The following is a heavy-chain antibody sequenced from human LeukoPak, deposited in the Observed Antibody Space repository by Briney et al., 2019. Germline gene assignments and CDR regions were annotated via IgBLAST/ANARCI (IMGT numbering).Heavy chain of an antibody. V-gene: IGHV5-51*01. D-gene: IGHD2-15*01. CDR2: IYPGDSDT. CDR3: ARHTGYCSGGSCYGDY. CDR1: GSTFHSCW. J-gene: IGHJ4*02. Sequence: GESLKISCKRSGSTFHSCWIAWVRQMPGKGLEWMGTIYPGDSDTRYSPSFQGQVTISADKSIRTAYLQWSSLKASDTAMYYCARHTGYCSGGSCYGDYWGQGTLVTVSS.